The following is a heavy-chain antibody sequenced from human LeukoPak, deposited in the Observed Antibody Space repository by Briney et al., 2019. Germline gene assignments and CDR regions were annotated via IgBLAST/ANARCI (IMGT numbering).Heavy chain of an antibody. Sequence: GGSLRLSCAASGFTFSSYGMHWVRQAPGKGLEWVAFIRYDGSNKYYADSVKGRFTISRDNAKNSLYLQMNSLRAEDTAVYYCATTQYDDFWGGYYGDGWGQGTLVTVSS. J-gene: IGHJ4*02. CDR1: GFTFSSYG. V-gene: IGHV3-30*02. D-gene: IGHD3-3*01. CDR2: IRYDGSNK. CDR3: ATTQYDDFWGGYYGDG.